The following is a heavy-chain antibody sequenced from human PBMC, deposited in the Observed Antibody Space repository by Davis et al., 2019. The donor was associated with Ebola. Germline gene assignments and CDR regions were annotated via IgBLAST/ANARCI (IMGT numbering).Heavy chain of an antibody. J-gene: IGHJ4*02. V-gene: IGHV3-48*02. CDR1: GFTFSSYN. CDR3: VRDYYDSSGYWGSGY. D-gene: IGHD3-22*01. CDR2: ISTSSSTI. Sequence: PGGSLRLSCAASGFTFSSYNMNWVRQAPGKGLEWVSYISTSSSTIYYADSVKGRFTISRDNAKNSLYLQMNSLRDEDTAVYYCVRDYYDSSGYWGSGYWGQGTLVTVSS.